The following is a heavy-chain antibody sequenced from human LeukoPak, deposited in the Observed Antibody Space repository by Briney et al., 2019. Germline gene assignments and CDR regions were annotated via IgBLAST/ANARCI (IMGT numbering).Heavy chain of an antibody. V-gene: IGHV1-69*04. CDR1: GGTFSSYT. D-gene: IGHD2-2*01. CDR2: IIPILGIA. CDR3: ARDFESTYYYYYMDV. J-gene: IGHJ6*03. Sequence: SVKVSCKASGGTFSSYTISWVRQAPGQGLEWMGRIIPILGIANYAQKFQGRVTITADKSTSTAYMELSSPRSEDTAVYYCARDFESTYYYYYMDVWGKGTTVTVSS.